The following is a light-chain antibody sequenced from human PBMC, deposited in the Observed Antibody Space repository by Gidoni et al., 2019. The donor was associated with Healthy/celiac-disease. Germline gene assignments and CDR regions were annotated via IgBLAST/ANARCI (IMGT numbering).Light chain of an antibody. Sequence: DNQMTQSPSTLSASVGDRVTITCRASQSISSWLAWYQQKPVKAPKLLIYKASSLESGVPSRFSGSGSGTEFTLTISSLQPDDFATYYCQQYNSYSGTFGQGTKVEIK. CDR1: QSISSW. J-gene: IGKJ1*01. CDR3: QQYNSYSGT. CDR2: KAS. V-gene: IGKV1-5*03.